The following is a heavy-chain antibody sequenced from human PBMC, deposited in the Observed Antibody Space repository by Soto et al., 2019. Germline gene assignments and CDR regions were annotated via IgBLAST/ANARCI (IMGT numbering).Heavy chain of an antibody. V-gene: IGHV3-30*18. Sequence: QVQLVESGGGVVQPGRSLRLSCAASGFTFSSYGMHWVRQAPGKGLEWVAVISYDGSNKYYADSVKGRFTISRDNSKNTLYLRMNSLRAEDTAVYYCAKVMGIFPARMGAFDIWGQGTMVTVSS. D-gene: IGHD2-8*01. CDR3: AKVMGIFPARMGAFDI. J-gene: IGHJ3*02. CDR2: ISYDGSNK. CDR1: GFTFSSYG.